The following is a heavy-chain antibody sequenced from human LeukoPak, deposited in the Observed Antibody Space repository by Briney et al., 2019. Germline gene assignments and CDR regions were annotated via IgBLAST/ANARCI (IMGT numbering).Heavy chain of an antibody. V-gene: IGHV1-69*05. D-gene: IGHD2-2*01. J-gene: IGHJ5*02. CDR1: VGTFCSYA. Sequence: SVKDSCEDSVGTFCSYAISCVRQAPGQGVGWMGGIIPIFGTSNYAQKFQGRVTITTDESTSTAYMELSSLRSEDTAVYYCAGVRSTSNYGARGRNWFDPWGQGTLVTVSS. CDR2: IIPIFGTS. CDR3: AGVRSTSNYGARGRNWFDP.